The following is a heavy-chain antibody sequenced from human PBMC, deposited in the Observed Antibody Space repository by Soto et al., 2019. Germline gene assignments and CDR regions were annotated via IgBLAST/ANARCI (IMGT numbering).Heavy chain of an antibody. V-gene: IGHV4-59*01. CDR1: GGSISSYY. CDR3: ARLYRLDPLAI. J-gene: IGHJ3*02. CDR2: IYYSGST. Sequence: SETLSLTCTVSGGSISSYYWSWIRQPPGKGLEWIGYIYYSGSTNYNPSLKSRVTISVDTSKNQFSLKLSSVTAADTAVYYCARLYRLDPLAIWGQGTMVTVSS.